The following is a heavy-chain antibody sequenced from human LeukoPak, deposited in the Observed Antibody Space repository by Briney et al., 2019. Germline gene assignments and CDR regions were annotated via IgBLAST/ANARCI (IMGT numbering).Heavy chain of an antibody. CDR2: ISSTSIYK. J-gene: IGHJ4*02. D-gene: IGHD6-19*01. CDR1: GFTFSSYS. CDR3: AKGWY. Sequence: PGGSLRLSCAVSGFTFSSYSMNWVRQAPGKGLEWVSSISSTSIYKYYADSVKGRFTISRDNAKDSLFLQMNSLRAEDTAVYYWAKGWYWGQGTLVTVSS. V-gene: IGHV3-21*04.